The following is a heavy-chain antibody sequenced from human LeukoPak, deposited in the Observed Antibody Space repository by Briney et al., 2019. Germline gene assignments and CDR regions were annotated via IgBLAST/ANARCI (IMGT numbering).Heavy chain of an antibody. Sequence: SETLSLTCAVSGGSFIGYHWNWIPQPPGKGLEWIGEINHRGSTNYNPSLKSRVTLSVDTSKNQFSLRLRSVTVADTAVYYCARDPTTVVTTPYYFDDWGQGTLVTVSS. CDR2: INHRGST. V-gene: IGHV4-34*01. CDR1: GGSFIGYH. CDR3: ARDPTTVVTTPYYFDD. D-gene: IGHD4-23*01. J-gene: IGHJ4*02.